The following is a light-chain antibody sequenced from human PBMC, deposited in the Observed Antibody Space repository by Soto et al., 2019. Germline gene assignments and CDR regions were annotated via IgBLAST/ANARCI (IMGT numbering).Light chain of an antibody. CDR2: GAS. V-gene: IGKV3-20*01. Sequence: EIVLTQSPGTLSLSPGERATLSCRASQSVNSNYLAWYQQRPGQAPRLLIYGASRRATGIPDRFSGSGSGTDFTLTIRRLEPEDFAVYYCQQYGSSHRTFGQGTKVEIK. J-gene: IGKJ1*01. CDR3: QQYGSSHRT. CDR1: QSVNSNY.